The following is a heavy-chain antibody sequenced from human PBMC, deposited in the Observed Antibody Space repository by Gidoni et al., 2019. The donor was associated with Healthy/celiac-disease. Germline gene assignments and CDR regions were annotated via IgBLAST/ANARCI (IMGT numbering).Heavy chain of an antibody. Sequence: EVQLVESGGGLVKPGGSLRLSCAASGFTFSNAWMSWVRPAPGKGLEWVGRIKSKTDGGTTDYAAPVKGRFTISRDDSKNTLYLQMNSLKTEDTAVYYCTTVILDYGDVYPTGYWGQGTLVTVSS. V-gene: IGHV3-15*01. J-gene: IGHJ4*02. D-gene: IGHD4-17*01. CDR1: GFTFSNAW. CDR2: IKSKTDGGTT. CDR3: TTVILDYGDVYPTGY.